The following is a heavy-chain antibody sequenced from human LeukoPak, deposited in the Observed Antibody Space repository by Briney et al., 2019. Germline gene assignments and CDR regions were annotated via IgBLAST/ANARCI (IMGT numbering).Heavy chain of an antibody. CDR3: ARHFIGEEPGWQQLFDY. V-gene: IGHV4-61*02. CDR2: ISTSGNT. CDR1: GGSISSGNYY. Sequence: TLSLPCIVSGGSISSGNYYWSWIRQPAGKGLEWIGRISTSGNTNYNPSLKSRFTISVDTSKKQFSLKLSSVTAAETAVYYCARHFIGEEPGWQQLFDYWGQGIQVTVSS. J-gene: IGHJ4*02. D-gene: IGHD6-13*01.